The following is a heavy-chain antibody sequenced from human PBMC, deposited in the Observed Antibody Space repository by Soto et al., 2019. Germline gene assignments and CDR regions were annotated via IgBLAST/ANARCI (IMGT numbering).Heavy chain of an antibody. CDR3: ARVRVSAFYDNWFDP. V-gene: IGHV5-10-1*01. Sequence: PGESLKISCQGSGYVFTTYWLSWVRQMPGKGLEWMGRFDPGDSYINYSPSFQGHVTISVDNSISTAYLQLHSLRASDTAIYYCARVRVSAFYDNWFDPWGQGTLVTVSS. J-gene: IGHJ5*02. CDR2: FDPGDSYI. CDR1: GYVFTTYW. D-gene: IGHD3-10*01.